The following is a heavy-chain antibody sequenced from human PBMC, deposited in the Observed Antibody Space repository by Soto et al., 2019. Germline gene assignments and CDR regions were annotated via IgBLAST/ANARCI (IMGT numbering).Heavy chain of an antibody. J-gene: IGHJ6*03. Sequence: GASVKLSCKASGYSFTSYDINWVRQATGQGLEWMGWMNPNSGNTGYAQKFQGRVTMTRNTSISTAYMELSSLRSEDTAVYYCARRITIFGVVDYYYYYYMDVWGKGTTVTVSS. CDR3: ARRITIFGVVDYYYYYYMDV. CDR2: MNPNSGNT. V-gene: IGHV1-8*01. D-gene: IGHD3-3*01. CDR1: GYSFTSYD.